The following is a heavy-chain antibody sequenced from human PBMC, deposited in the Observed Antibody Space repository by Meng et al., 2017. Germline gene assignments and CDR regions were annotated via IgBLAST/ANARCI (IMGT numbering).Heavy chain of an antibody. CDR3: ATRGNPYLDC. Sequence: QGQLVQSGCEVKKSGASVKVSCNASAHTLSSDGFACVRQAPGQGLEWMGWINAYNGYTDYAQKFLGRVTLTTDTSTNTGYMELRSLTSDDTAVYYCATRGNPYLDCWGQGTLVTVSS. J-gene: IGHJ4*02. CDR1: AHTLSSDG. V-gene: IGHV1-18*01. CDR2: INAYNGYT.